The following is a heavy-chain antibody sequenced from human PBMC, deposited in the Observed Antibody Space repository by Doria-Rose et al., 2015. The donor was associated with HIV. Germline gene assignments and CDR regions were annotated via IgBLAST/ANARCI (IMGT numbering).Heavy chain of an antibody. D-gene: IGHD6-13*01. J-gene: IGHJ4*02. V-gene: IGHV2-26*01. CDR1: GVSLSSPGMG. CDR3: ARIKSSRWYHKYYFDF. Sequence: QITLKESGPVLVKPTETLTLTCTVSGVSLSSPGMGVSWIRQPPRKALEWLANIFSDDVRSYKTSLTSRLTISRGTSKSQVVLTMTDMDPVDTATYYCARIKSSRWYHKYYFDFWGQGTLVIVSA. CDR2: IFSDDVR.